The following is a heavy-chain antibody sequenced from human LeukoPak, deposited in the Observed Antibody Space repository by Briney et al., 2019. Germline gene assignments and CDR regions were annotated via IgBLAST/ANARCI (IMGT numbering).Heavy chain of an antibody. J-gene: IGHJ4*02. D-gene: IGHD5-18*01. CDR3: ARRPVRRLWFRGAFDY. Sequence: PSETLSLTCTVSGGSISSSSYYWGWIRQPPGKGLEWIGSIYYSGSTYYNPSLKSRVTISVDTSKNQFSLKLSSVTAADTAVYYCARRPVRRLWFRGAFDYWGQGTLVTVSS. CDR2: IYYSGST. V-gene: IGHV4-39*01. CDR1: GGSISSSSYY.